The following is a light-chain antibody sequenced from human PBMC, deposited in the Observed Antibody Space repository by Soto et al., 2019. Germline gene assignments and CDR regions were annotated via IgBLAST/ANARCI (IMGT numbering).Light chain of an antibody. CDR1: QSVGSD. J-gene: IGKJ4*01. Sequence: EIVMTQSPATLSVSPGARATLSCRASQSVGSDLVWYRQKPGQAPRLLIYGASSRATGIPDRFSGSGSGTDFTLTISSLQPDDFATYYCQQYDSYVVTFGGGTKVDIK. V-gene: IGKV3D-15*01. CDR2: GAS. CDR3: QQYDSYVVT.